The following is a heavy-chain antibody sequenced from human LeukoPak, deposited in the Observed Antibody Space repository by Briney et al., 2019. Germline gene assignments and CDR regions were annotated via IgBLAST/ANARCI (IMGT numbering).Heavy chain of an antibody. CDR3: ARGTGGHIVVVTAWNYYFDY. CDR1: GYTFTGYY. CDR2: INPNSGGT. Sequence: SVNVSCQASGYTFTGYYMHWVRQAPGQGLEWMGWINPNSGGTNYAQKFQGRVTMTRDTSISTAYMELSRLRSDDTAVYYCARGTGGHIVVVTAWNYYFDYWGQGTLVTVSS. V-gene: IGHV1-2*02. J-gene: IGHJ4*02. D-gene: IGHD2-21*02.